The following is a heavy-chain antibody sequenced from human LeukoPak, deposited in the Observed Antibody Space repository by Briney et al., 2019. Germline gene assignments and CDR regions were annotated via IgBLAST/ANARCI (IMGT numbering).Heavy chain of an antibody. D-gene: IGHD3-10*01. V-gene: IGHV3-21*01. CDR2: ISGSSNYI. CDR3: ARGRDYYASGSYPYDY. Sequence: GSLRLSCAASGFTFSSYSMNWVRQAPGKGLEWVSSISGSSNYIYYTDSVKGRFTISRDNAKNSLYLQMDSLRAEDMAVYYCARGRDYYASGSYPYDYWGQGTLVTVSS. J-gene: IGHJ4*02. CDR1: GFTFSSYS.